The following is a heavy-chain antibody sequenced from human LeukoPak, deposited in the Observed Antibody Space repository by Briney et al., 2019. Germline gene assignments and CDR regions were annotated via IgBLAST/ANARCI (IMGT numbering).Heavy chain of an antibody. V-gene: IGHV3-53*01. CDR3: ARDNPNYYGSGSYSPTWYYGMDV. CDR1: GFTVSSNY. J-gene: IGHJ6*02. D-gene: IGHD3-10*01. Sequence: GGSLRLSCAASGFTVSSNYMSWVRQAPGKGLEWVSVIYSGGSTYYADSVKGRFTISRDNSKNTLYLQMNSLRAEDTAVYYCARDNPNYYGSGSYSPTWYYGMDVWGQGTTVTASS. CDR2: IYSGGST.